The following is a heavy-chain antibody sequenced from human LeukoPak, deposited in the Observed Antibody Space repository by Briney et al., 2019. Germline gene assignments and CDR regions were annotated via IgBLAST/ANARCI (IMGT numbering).Heavy chain of an antibody. CDR2: IYYSGST. D-gene: IGHD5-12*01. J-gene: IGHJ4*02. Sequence: KPSETLSLTCTVSGGSISSYYWSWIRQPPGKGLEWIGYIYYSGSTNYNPSLKSRVTISVDTSKNQFSLKLSSVTAADTAVYYCARLGGRDGYNLLDYWGQGTLVTVSS. CDR3: ARLGGRDGYNLLDY. V-gene: IGHV4-59*08. CDR1: GGSISSYY.